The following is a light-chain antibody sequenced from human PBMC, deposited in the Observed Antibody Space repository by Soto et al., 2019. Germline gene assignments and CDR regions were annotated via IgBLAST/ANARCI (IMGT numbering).Light chain of an antibody. CDR1: QNVSRSY. J-gene: IGKJ1*01. CDR3: QQYGSSPIT. CDR2: GAS. V-gene: IGKV3-20*01. Sequence: EIVLTQSPGTLSLSPGERATLSCRASQNVSRSYLAWYQQKPGQGPRLLIYGASSRATGVPDRFSGSESGTDFTLTISRLEPEDFAVYYCQQYGSSPITFGHGTKVEIK.